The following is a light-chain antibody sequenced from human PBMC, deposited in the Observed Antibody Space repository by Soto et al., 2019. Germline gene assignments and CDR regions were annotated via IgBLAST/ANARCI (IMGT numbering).Light chain of an antibody. CDR3: CSYAGSSTYV. CDR1: SSVVGSYNL. J-gene: IGLJ1*01. CDR2: EGS. V-gene: IGLV2-23*01. Sequence: QSALTQPASVSGSPEQSIAISCTGTSSVVGSYNLVSWYQQHPGKAPKLMIYEGSKRPSGVSNRFSGSKSGNTASLTISGLQAEDEADYYCCSYAGSSTYVFGTGTKVTVL.